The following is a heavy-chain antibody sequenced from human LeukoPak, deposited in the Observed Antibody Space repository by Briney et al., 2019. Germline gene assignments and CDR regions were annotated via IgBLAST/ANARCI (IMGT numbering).Heavy chain of an antibody. D-gene: IGHD2-15*01. CDR3: VRRTVVVVAATFDY. Sequence: GGSLRLSCAASGFTFSSYWMSWVRQAPGKGLEWVANIKQDGSEKYYVASVTDRFTISRDNAKNSLYLQMNSLRAEDTAVYYCVRRTVVVVAATFDYWGQGTLVTVSS. J-gene: IGHJ4*02. CDR2: IKQDGSEK. V-gene: IGHV3-7*05. CDR1: GFTFSSYW.